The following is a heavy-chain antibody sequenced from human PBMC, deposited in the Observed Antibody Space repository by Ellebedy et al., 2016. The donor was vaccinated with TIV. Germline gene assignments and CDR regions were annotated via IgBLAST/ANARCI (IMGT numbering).Heavy chain of an antibody. D-gene: IGHD6-13*01. CDR1: GFTFSSYW. Sequence: GGSLRLSXAASGFTFSSYWMNWVRQAPGKGLEWVANIKQDGSDKYYVDSVKGRFTISRDNAKNSLFLQMNSLRAEDTAVYYRARAIGAADSFWGQGTLVTLSS. J-gene: IGHJ1*01. CDR2: IKQDGSDK. CDR3: ARAIGAADSF. V-gene: IGHV3-7*01.